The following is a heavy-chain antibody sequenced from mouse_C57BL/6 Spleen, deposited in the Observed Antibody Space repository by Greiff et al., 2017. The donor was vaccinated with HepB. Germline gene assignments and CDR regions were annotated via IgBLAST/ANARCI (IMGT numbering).Heavy chain of an antibody. CDR2: IYPGSGST. J-gene: IGHJ3*01. V-gene: IGHV1-55*01. CDR1: GYTFTSYW. D-gene: IGHD1-1*01. CDR3: ARAGLFLRYPY. Sequence: QVQLQQPGAELVKPGASVKMSCKASGYTFTSYWITWVKQRPGQGLEWIGDIYPGSGSTKYNEKFKSKATLTVDTSSSTAYMQLSSLTSEDSAVYYCARAGLFLRYPYWGQGTLVTVSA.